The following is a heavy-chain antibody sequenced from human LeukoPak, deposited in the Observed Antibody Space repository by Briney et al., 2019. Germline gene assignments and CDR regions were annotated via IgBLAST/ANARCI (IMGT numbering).Heavy chain of an antibody. V-gene: IGHV3-23*01. J-gene: IGHJ4*02. CDR3: AKPRGYSGYGGFDY. CDR2: ISGGGGST. CDR1: GFTFSSYA. D-gene: IGHD5-12*01. Sequence: QAGGSLRLSCAASGFTFSSYAMSWVRQAPGKGLEWVSAISGGGGSTYYADSVKGRFTISRDNSKNTLYLQMNSLRAEDTAVYYCAKPRGYSGYGGFDYWGQGTLVTVSS.